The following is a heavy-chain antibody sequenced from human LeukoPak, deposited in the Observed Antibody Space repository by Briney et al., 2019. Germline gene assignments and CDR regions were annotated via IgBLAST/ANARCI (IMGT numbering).Heavy chain of an antibody. Sequence: PSETLSLTCTVSGGSISSGGYYWSWIRQPPGKGLEWIGYIYHSGSTYYNPSLKSRVTISVDRSKNQFSLKLSSVTAADTAVYYCARDGGYSYGWDAFDIWGQGTMVTVSS. CDR3: ARDGGYSYGWDAFDI. D-gene: IGHD5-18*01. V-gene: IGHV4-30-2*01. J-gene: IGHJ3*02. CDR1: GGSISSGGYY. CDR2: IYHSGST.